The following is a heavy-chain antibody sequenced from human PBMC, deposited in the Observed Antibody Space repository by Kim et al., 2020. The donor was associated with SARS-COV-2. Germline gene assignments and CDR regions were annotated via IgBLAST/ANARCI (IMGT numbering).Heavy chain of an antibody. CDR3: VNCNGRDDAFDI. V-gene: IGHV4-39*07. Sequence: YYNPSLKSRVTISVDTSKNQFSLKLSSVTAADTAVYYCVNCNGRDDAFDIWGQGTMVTVSS. J-gene: IGHJ3*02. D-gene: IGHD1-1*01.